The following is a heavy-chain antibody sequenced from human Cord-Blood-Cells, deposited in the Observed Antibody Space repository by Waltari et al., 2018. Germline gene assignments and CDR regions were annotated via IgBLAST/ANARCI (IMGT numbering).Heavy chain of an antibody. CDR2: INPSGGST. Sequence: QVQLVQSGAEVKKPGASVKVSCKASGYTFTSYYMHWVRQAPGQGLEWMGIINPSGGSTSYAQKFQCRVTMTRDTSTSTVYMELSRLRSEDTAVYYCARGGYYDFWSGYLYYFVYWGQGTLVTVSS. V-gene: IGHV1-46*01. D-gene: IGHD3-3*01. CDR3: ARGGYYDFWSGYLYYFVY. J-gene: IGHJ4*02. CDR1: GYTFTSYY.